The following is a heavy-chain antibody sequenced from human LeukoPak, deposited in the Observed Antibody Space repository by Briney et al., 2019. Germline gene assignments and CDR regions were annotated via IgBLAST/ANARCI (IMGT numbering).Heavy chain of an antibody. D-gene: IGHD3-3*01. J-gene: IGHJ6*02. CDR3: GRSVYYYYGMDV. V-gene: IGHV1-2*02. CDR2: INPNSGGT. CDR1: GYTFTGYY. Sequence: ASVKVSCKASGYTFTGYYMHWVRQAPGQGLEWMGWINPNSGGTNYAQKFQGRVTMTRDTSISTAYMELSRLRSDDTAVYYCGRSVYYYYGMDVWGQGTTVTVSS.